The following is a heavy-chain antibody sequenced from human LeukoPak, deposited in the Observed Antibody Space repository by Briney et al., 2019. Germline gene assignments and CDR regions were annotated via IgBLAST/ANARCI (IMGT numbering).Heavy chain of an antibody. Sequence: ASVKVSCKVSGYTLTELSMHWVRQAPGKGLEWMGGFDPEDGETIYAQKFQGRVTMTEDTSTDTAYMELSSLRSEDTAVYYCARVLLIAVRYSYGFGYWGQGTLVTVSS. CDR1: GYTLTELS. V-gene: IGHV1-24*01. D-gene: IGHD5-18*01. J-gene: IGHJ4*02. CDR2: FDPEDGET. CDR3: ARVLLIAVRYSYGFGY.